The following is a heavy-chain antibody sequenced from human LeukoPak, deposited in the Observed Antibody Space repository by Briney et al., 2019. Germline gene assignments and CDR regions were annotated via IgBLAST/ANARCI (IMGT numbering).Heavy chain of an antibody. V-gene: IGHV4-39*01. D-gene: IGHD4/OR15-4a*01. Sequence: LETLSLTCTVSGGSISGSDYYWGWVSQAPGKGLAWIGSINHGGSTYHNLSLKSRVTISVDTSKNQFSLRLSSVTAADTAVYYCARLPLTYYFDQWGQGTLVTVSS. CDR2: INHGGST. CDR1: GGSISGSDYY. J-gene: IGHJ4*02. CDR3: ARLPLTYYFDQ.